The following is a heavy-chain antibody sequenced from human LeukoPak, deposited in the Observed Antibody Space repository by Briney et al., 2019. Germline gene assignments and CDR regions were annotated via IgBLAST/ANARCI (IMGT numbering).Heavy chain of an antibody. CDR2: IIPIFGTA. J-gene: IGHJ6*03. D-gene: IGHD3-3*01. V-gene: IGHV1-69*13. CDR1: GGTFSSYA. Sequence: AASVKVSCKASGGTFSSYAISWVRQAPGQGLEWMGGIIPIFGTANYAQKFQGRVTITADESTSTAYMELSSLRSEATAVYYCARGDFWSSYYGYYYYYYMDVWGKGTTVTVSS. CDR3: ARGDFWSSYYGYYYYYYMDV.